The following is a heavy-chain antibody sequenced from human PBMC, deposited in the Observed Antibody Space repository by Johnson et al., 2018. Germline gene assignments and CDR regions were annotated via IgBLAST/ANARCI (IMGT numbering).Heavy chain of an antibody. V-gene: IGHV1-69*12. CDR2: IISIFGTA. J-gene: IGHJ3*02. CDR3: ANYGSGPNDAFDI. Sequence: QVQPVQSGAEVAKPGFSVEVSCTASGGTFSSYVISWVRPAPGQGLEWMGGIISIFGTANYAQKFQGRVTITADESTSTAYMELSSLRSEDTAGYYCANYGSGPNDAFDIWGQGTMVTVSS. D-gene: IGHD3-10*01. CDR1: GGTFSSYV.